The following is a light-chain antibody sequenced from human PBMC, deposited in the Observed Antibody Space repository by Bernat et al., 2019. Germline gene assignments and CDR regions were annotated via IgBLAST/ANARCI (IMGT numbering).Light chain of an antibody. J-gene: IGKJ2*01. CDR1: QSVSNN. Sequence: EMVMTQSPATLSVSPGERATLTCRASQSVSNNLAWYQQKPGQAPRLLIYGASTRATGIPARFSGSGSGTEFTLTISSLQSEDFAVYFCQQYDNLPNTFGQGTKLEIK. V-gene: IGKV3-15*01. CDR3: QQYDNLPNT. CDR2: GAS.